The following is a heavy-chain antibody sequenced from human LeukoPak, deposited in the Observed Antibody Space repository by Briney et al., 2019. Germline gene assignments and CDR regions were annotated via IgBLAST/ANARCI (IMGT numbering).Heavy chain of an antibody. V-gene: IGHV3-7*04. Sequence: PGGSLRLSCAASGFTVSSNYMSWVRQAPGKGLEWVANIKQDGSEKYYVDSVKGRFTISRDNAKNSLYLQMNSLRADDTAVYYCARDLLYGGHSPFDFWGQGTLVTVSS. CDR3: ARDLLYGGHSPFDF. J-gene: IGHJ4*02. CDR2: IKQDGSEK. CDR1: GFTVSSNY. D-gene: IGHD4-23*01.